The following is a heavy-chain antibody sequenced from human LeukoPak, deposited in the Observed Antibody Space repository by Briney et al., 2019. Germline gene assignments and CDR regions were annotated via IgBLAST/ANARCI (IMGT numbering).Heavy chain of an antibody. CDR3: ARELGRYPSYFDY. D-gene: IGHD2-2*02. J-gene: IGHJ4*02. CDR2: IRYDGSNE. Sequence: GGSLRLSCAASGFTFSSYAMHWVRQAPGKGLDWVALIRYDGSNEYYADSVKGRFTISRDNSKNSLYLQMNSLRAEDTAVYYCARELGRYPSYFDYWGQGTLVTVSS. V-gene: IGHV3-30*04. CDR1: GFTFSSYA.